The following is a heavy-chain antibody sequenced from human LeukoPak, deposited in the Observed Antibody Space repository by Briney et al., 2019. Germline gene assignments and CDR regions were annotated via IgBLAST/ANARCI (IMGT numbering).Heavy chain of an antibody. CDR2: INYSGST. Sequence: SETLSLTCTVSGGSISSGGYYWSWIRQHPGKGLEWIGYINYSGSTYYNPSLKSRVTISVDTSKNQFSLKLSSVTAADTAVYYCAREYGTTDYYYYMDVWGKGTTVTVSS. CDR3: AREYGTTDYYYYMDV. V-gene: IGHV4-31*03. J-gene: IGHJ6*03. D-gene: IGHD4-17*01. CDR1: GGSISSGGYY.